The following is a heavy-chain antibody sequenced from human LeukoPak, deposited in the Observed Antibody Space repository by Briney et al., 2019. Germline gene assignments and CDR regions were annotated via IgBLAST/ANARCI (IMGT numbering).Heavy chain of an antibody. CDR3: ARSGELPSDAFDI. V-gene: IGHV4-34*01. D-gene: IGHD1-26*01. Sequence: PSETLSLTCAVYGGSFSGYYWSWIRQPPGKGREWIVEINHSGSTNYNPSLKRRVTISVDTSKNQFSLKLSSVTAADTAVYYCARSGELPSDAFDIWGQGTMVTVSS. CDR1: GGSFSGYY. CDR2: INHSGST. J-gene: IGHJ3*02.